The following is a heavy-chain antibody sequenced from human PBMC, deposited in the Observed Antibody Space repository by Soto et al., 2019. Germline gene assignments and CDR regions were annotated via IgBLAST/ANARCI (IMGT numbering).Heavy chain of an antibody. CDR3: ARSTYYDFWSGYSGPFDI. D-gene: IGHD3-3*01. CDR1: GYTFTGYY. Sequence: GASVKVSCKASGYTFTGYYMHWVRQAPGQGLEWMGWINPNSGGTNYAQKFQGWVTMTRDTSISTAYMELSRLRSDDTAVYYCARSTYYDFWSGYSGPFDIWGQGTMVTVSS. J-gene: IGHJ3*02. CDR2: INPNSGGT. V-gene: IGHV1-2*04.